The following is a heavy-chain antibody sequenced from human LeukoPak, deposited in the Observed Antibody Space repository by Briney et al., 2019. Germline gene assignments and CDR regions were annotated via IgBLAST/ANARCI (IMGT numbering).Heavy chain of an antibody. Sequence: GGSLRLSCAASGFTFGDYALTWVRQAPGKGLEWVSTLSGSGGTTYSADSVKGRFTISRDNSKNTLFLQMNSLRAEDTAVYYCAKDYSGSRGAFDIWGRGTMVTVSS. CDR1: GFTFGDYA. J-gene: IGHJ3*02. CDR3: AKDYSGSRGAFDI. CDR2: LSGSGGTT. D-gene: IGHD3-10*01. V-gene: IGHV3-23*01.